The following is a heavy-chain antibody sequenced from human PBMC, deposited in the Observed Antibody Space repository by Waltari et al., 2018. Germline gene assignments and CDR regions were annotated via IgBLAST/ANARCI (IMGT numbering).Heavy chain of an antibody. J-gene: IGHJ6*03. V-gene: IGHV4-34*01. CDR2: INHSGST. D-gene: IGHD3-3*01. CDR3: ARAIGFWSGFPNYYYCYYMDV. CDR1: GGSLRGYY. Sequence: QVQLQQWGAGLLKPSETLSLTCAVYGGSLRGYYWSWIRQPPGKGLEWIGEINHSGSTIYNPALKSRVTISVDTSKNQFSLKLSSVTAADTAVYYCARAIGFWSGFPNYYYCYYMDVWDKGTTVTVSS.